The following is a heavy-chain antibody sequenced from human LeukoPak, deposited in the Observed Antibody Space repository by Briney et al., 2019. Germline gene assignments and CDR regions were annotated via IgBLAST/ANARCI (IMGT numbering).Heavy chain of an antibody. D-gene: IGHD3-10*01. V-gene: IGHV3-23*01. CDR3: AKGSF. Sequence: PGGSLRLSCAASGFTFDDYGMHWVRQAPGKGLEWVSGISESGGSTYYADSVKGRFTSSRDNSKNTLYLQMNNLRAEDTAAYYCAKGSFWGQGTLVTVSS. CDR2: ISESGGST. CDR1: GFTFDDYG. J-gene: IGHJ4*02.